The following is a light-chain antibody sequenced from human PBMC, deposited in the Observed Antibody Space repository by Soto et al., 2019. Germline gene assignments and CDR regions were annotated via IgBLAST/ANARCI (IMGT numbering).Light chain of an antibody. CDR2: DVT. Sequence: QSVLTQPASVSGSPGQSITISCTGTSSDVGGYNYVSWYQQHPVKAPKLMIYDVTNRPSGVSDRFSGSKSGNTASLTISGLQAEDEDDYYCSSYTSSSTTYVFGTGTKVTVL. CDR3: SSYTSSSTTYV. V-gene: IGLV2-14*01. CDR1: SSDVGGYNY. J-gene: IGLJ1*01.